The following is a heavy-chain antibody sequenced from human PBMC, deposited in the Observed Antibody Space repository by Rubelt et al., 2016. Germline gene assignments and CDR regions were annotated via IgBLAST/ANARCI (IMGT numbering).Heavy chain of an antibody. CDR1: GGSISSSSYY. CDR3: ARGRERRFDP. CDR2: IYYSGST. V-gene: IGHV4-39*07. J-gene: IGHJ5*02. Sequence: QLQLQESGPGLVKPSETLSLTCTVSGGSISSSSYYWGWIRQPPGKGLEWIGSIYYSGSTSYNRSLRGRLTITVDTPTSQFSLKLGSVMAGETAVCYCARGRERRFDPWGQGTLVTVSS.